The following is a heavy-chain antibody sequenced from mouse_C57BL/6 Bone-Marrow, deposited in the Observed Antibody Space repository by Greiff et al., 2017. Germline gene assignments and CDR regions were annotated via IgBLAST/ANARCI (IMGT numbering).Heavy chain of an antibody. Sequence: QVQLQQPGAELVKPGASVKMSCKASSYTFTSYWITWVKQRPGQGLEWIGDIYPGSGSTNYNEKFKSKATLTVDPSSSTAYMELSSLTSEDSAVYDCARPYYSSYWYFDVWGTGTTVTVSS. V-gene: IGHV1-55*01. J-gene: IGHJ1*03. CDR3: ARPYYSSYWYFDV. CDR2: IYPGSGST. CDR1: SYTFTSYW. D-gene: IGHD2-5*01.